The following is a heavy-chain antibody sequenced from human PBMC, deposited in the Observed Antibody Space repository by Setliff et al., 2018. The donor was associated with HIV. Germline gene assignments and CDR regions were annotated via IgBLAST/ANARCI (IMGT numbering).Heavy chain of an antibody. J-gene: IGHJ4*02. V-gene: IGHV3-30*02. CDR1: GFRFSRYG. CDR3: AKNFFGSGYYFFFDF. CDR2: IWKDGSKI. Sequence: PGGSLRLSCAASGFRFSRYGMHWVRQAPGRGLEWVAVIWKDGSKIYYADSVKGRFTISRDNSKNTLNLQMNDLRPEDTAVYYCAKNFFGSGYYFFFDFWGQGTLVTVSS. D-gene: IGHD3-10*01.